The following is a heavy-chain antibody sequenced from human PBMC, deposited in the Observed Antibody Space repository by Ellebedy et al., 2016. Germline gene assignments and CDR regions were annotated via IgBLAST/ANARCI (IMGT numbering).Heavy chain of an antibody. CDR3: HCSSTPFDY. D-gene: IGHD2-21*01. CDR2: ISYDGSNK. Sequence: GGSLRLSXAASGFTFSSYAMHWVRQAPGKGLEWVAVISYDGSNKYYADSVKGRFTISRDNSKNTLYLQMNSLRAEDTAVYYCHCSSTPFDYWGQGTLVTVSS. CDR1: GFTFSSYA. V-gene: IGHV3-30-3*01. J-gene: IGHJ4*02.